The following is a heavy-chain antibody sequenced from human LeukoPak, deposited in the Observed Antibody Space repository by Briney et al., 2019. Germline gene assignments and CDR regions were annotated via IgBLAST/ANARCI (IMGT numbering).Heavy chain of an antibody. V-gene: IGHV3-48*03. CDR1: GFVVSNYD. Sequence: GGSVRLSCAASGFVVSNYDMNWVRHAPRKGLEWVSYISSSGNSIYYADSVKGRFAVSRDNAKNSLYLQMHSLRAEDTAIYYCSRRFDSWGQGTLVTVSS. CDR3: SRRFDS. CDR2: ISSSGNSI. J-gene: IGHJ4*02.